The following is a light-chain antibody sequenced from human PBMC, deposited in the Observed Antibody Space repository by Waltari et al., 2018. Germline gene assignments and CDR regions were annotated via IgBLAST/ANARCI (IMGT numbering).Light chain of an antibody. CDR1: SSDVGTYKR. V-gene: IGLV2-23*02. CDR2: AVS. CDR3: SSYAGSSKGV. J-gene: IGLJ2*01. Sequence: QSALTQPASVSGSPGQSITISCTGTSSDVGTYKRVSWYQQHPGKAPKLMIYAVSKRPSGFSDRFSGSKSGDMAPLTISGLQPEDEAEYFCSSYAGSSKGVFGGGTKVTVL.